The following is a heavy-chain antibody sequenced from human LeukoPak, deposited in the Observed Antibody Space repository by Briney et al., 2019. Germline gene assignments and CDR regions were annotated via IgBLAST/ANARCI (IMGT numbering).Heavy chain of an antibody. CDR1: GGSIRGYY. CDR2: IYYSGST. CDR3: ARVNTPGAHLNWFDP. V-gene: IGHV4-59*01. Sequence: SETLSLTCTVSGGSIRGYYWSWIRQPPGKGLEWIGYIYYSGSTNYNPSLKSRVTISVDTSKNQFSLKLSSVTAADTAVYYCARVNTPGAHLNWFDPWGQGSLVTVSS. J-gene: IGHJ5*02. D-gene: IGHD1-1*01.